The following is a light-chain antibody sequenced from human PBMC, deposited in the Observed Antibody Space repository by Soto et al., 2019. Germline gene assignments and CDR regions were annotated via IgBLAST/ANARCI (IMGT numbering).Light chain of an antibody. Sequence: QSVLTQPPSVSAAPGQKVTISCSGSSANIGNNYVSWYQQLPGTAPKLLIYDNNKRPSGIPDRFSGSKSVTSATLGITGLQTGDEADYYCGTWDSSLSAPVVFGGGTKLTVL. V-gene: IGLV1-51*01. CDR1: SANIGNNY. J-gene: IGLJ2*01. CDR3: GTWDSSLSAPVV. CDR2: DNN.